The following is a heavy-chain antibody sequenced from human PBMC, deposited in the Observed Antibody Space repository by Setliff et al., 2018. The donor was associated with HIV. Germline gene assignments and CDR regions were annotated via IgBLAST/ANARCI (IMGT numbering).Heavy chain of an antibody. D-gene: IGHD6-19*01. V-gene: IGHV3-7*01. J-gene: IGHJ4*02. CDR2: IKPDGSDK. Sequence: QPGGSLRLSCAASGFTFDSHWMDWVRQAPGKGLEWVANIKPDGSDKIYADSVKGRFAISRDNAKNSLYLQMNSLRVEDTAVYYCARVGQWLSFDYWGQGALVTVSS. CDR1: GFTFDSHW. CDR3: ARVGQWLSFDY.